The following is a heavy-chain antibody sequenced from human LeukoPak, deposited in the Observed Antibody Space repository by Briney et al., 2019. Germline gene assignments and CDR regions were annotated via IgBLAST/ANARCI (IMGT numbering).Heavy chain of an antibody. V-gene: IGHV4-31*03. CDR3: ARGDMVFFDY. Sequence: SQTLSLTCTVSGGSISSGGYYWSWIRQHPGKGLEWIGYIYYSGSTYYNPSLKSRVTISVDMSKNQFSLKLSSVTAADTAVYYCARGDMVFFDYWGQGTLVTVSS. CDR1: GGSISSGGYY. CDR2: IYYSGST. J-gene: IGHJ4*02. D-gene: IGHD2-15*01.